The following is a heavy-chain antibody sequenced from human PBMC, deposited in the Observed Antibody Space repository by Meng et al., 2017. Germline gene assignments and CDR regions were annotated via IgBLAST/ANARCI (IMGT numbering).Heavy chain of an antibody. CDR3: ARDLPPSYLDY. J-gene: IGHJ4*02. CDR1: GFTFGSYS. V-gene: IGHV3-21*01. CDR2: ISGGGSYI. Sequence: GESLKISCAASGFTFGSYSIHWVRQAPGKGLEWVSSISGGGSYIYYADSVRGRFTISRDNARNSLYLRMNSLRAEDTAVYYCARDLPPSYLDYWGQGTLVTVSS.